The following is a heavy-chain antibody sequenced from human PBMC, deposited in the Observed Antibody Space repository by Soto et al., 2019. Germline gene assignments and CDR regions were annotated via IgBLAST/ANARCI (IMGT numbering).Heavy chain of an antibody. CDR3: ARGGYYDFWSGYYGIDY. V-gene: IGHV4-59*08. CDR2: IYYSGST. D-gene: IGHD3-3*01. Sequence: QVQLQESGPGLVKPSETLSLTCTVSGGSISSYYWSWIRQPPGKGLEWIGYIYYSGSTNYNPSLKSRVTISVDTSKNQFSLKLSSVTAADTAVYYCARGGYYDFWSGYYGIDYWGQGTLVTVSS. J-gene: IGHJ4*02. CDR1: GGSISSYY.